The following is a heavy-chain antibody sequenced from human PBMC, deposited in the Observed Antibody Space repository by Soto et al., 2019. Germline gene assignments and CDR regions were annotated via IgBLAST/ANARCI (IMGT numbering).Heavy chain of an antibody. J-gene: IGHJ5*02. D-gene: IGHD3-22*01. CDR3: ARGRTPSLDYYDSSVEFDP. V-gene: IGHV1-18*04. CDR1: GYTFTSYG. CDR2: ISAYNGNT. Sequence: GASVKVSCKASGYTFTSYGISWVRQAPGQGLEWMGWISAYNGNTNYAQKLQGRVTMTTDTSTSTAYMELRSLRSDDTAVYYCARGRTPSLDYYDSSVEFDPWGQGTLVTVS.